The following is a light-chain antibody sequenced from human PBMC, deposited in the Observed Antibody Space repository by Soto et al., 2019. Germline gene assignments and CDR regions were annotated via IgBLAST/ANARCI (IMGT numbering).Light chain of an antibody. CDR1: SSDVGGYKY. CDR2: EVT. Sequence: QSVLTQPASVSGSPGQSITISCTGTSSDVGGYKYVSWYQHHPGKAPKLIIYEVTSRPSGVSNRFSGSKSGNAASLTISGLQAEDEADYYCSSYTSSSTLYVFGTGTKVTVL. CDR3: SSYTSSSTLYV. V-gene: IGLV2-14*01. J-gene: IGLJ1*01.